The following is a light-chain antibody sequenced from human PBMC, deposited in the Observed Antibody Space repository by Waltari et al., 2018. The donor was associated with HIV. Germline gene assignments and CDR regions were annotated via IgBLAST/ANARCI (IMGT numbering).Light chain of an antibody. V-gene: IGLV3-1*01. J-gene: IGLJ2*01. CDR3: QAFDGSLGHVV. CDR1: DLGDSY. CDR2: QHT. Sequence: SYDLTQPSSMSVSPGQTASIPCSGYDLGDSYVCWYQQRPGRSPVLVIYQHTKRPSGIPERFSGSNSGNTATLTISGTQAMDEADYYCQAFDGSLGHVVFGGGTKLTVL.